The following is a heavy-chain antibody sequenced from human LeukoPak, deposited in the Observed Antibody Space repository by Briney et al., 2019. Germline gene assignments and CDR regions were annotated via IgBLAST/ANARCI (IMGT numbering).Heavy chain of an antibody. CDR1: GFTFSSYW. CDR3: ARERGEILRYFDWLPSWYFDL. D-gene: IGHD3-9*01. V-gene: IGHV3-7*03. Sequence: PGGSLRLSCAASGFTFSSYWMSWVRQAPGKGLEWVANIKQDGSEKYYVDSAKGRFTISRDNAKNSLYLQMNSLRAEDTAVYYCARERGEILRYFDWLPSWYFDLWGRGTLVTVSS. CDR2: IKQDGSEK. J-gene: IGHJ2*01.